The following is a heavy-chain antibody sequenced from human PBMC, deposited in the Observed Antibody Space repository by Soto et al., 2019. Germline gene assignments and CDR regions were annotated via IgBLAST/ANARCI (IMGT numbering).Heavy chain of an antibody. Sequence: QVHLVQSGTEVKEPGASVKVSCKASASTFTGYTINWVRQAPGQGLEWMGWISTFNGNTNYAVNFEGRVTMTTNTPTTTAYMELTSLTFVDTAVYFCARGTVTSGRWLGPWGQGTLVSVSS. CDR1: ASTFTGYT. CDR3: ARGTVTSGRWLGP. CDR2: ISTFNGNT. J-gene: IGHJ5*02. V-gene: IGHV1-18*04. D-gene: IGHD4-17*01.